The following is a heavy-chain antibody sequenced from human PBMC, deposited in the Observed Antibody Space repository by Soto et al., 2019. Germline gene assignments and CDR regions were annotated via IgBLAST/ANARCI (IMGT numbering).Heavy chain of an antibody. D-gene: IGHD6-6*01. CDR2: MSAYNGNT. J-gene: IGHJ5*02. Sequence: GASVKVSCKASGYTFTSYGISWVRQAPGQGLEWMGWMSAYNGNTSYAQKFQGRVTMTTNTSISTAYMELSSLRSEDTAVYYCARGRIAARAFDPWGQGTLVTVSS. V-gene: IGHV1-18*01. CDR3: ARGRIAARAFDP. CDR1: GYTFTSYG.